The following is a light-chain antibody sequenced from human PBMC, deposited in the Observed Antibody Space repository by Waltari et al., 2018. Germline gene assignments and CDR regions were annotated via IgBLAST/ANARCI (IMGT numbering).Light chain of an antibody. CDR2: DVI. J-gene: IGLJ3*02. CDR3: SSYTTRGTWV. V-gene: IGLV2-14*03. Sequence: QSALTQPASVSASPGQSITLSCTVAFSDIGAYNYVSWYRQLPGEAPKLLLFDVIHRPSGVSGRLSGSKSGNTASLTISGLQPEDEADYFCSSYTTRGTWVFGGGTKLTVL. CDR1: FSDIGAYNY.